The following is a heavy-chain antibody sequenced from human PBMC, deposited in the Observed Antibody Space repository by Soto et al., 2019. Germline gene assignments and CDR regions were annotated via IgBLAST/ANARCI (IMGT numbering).Heavy chain of an antibody. CDR3: ASHSGSSPEGRYYYGMDV. Sequence: QVQLVQSGAEVKKPGSSVKVSCKASGGTFSSYAISWVRQAPGQGLEWMGGIIPIFGTADYAQKFQGRVTMTADYSTSTAYMELGSLRSEDTAVYYCASHSGSSPEGRYYYGMDVWGQGTTVTVSS. CDR2: IIPIFGTA. V-gene: IGHV1-69*12. CDR1: GGTFSSYA. J-gene: IGHJ6*02. D-gene: IGHD1-26*01.